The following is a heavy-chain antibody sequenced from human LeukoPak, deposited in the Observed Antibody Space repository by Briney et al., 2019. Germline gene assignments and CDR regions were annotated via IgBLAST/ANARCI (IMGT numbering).Heavy chain of an antibody. CDR1: GYTFTCYY. CDR3: ARVPARGYSYGSDDY. D-gene: IGHD5-18*01. V-gene: IGHV1-2*02. J-gene: IGHJ4*02. Sequence: GASVKVSCKASGYTFTCYYMHWVRQAPGQGREWMGWINPNSGGTNYAQKFPGSVTMTRDTSISTAYMELSRLRSDDTAVYYCARVPARGYSYGSDDYWGQGTLVTVSS. CDR2: INPNSGGT.